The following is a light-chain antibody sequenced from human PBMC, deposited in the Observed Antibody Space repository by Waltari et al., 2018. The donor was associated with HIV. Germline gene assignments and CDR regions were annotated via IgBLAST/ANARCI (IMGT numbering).Light chain of an antibody. CDR2: KNY. Sequence: QSVLTQPPSASGTPGQTVTISCSGSSSNIGNDNVYWYQQLPGMTPKLLIYKNYQRPSGVPDRVAGSKSGTSASLAISVLRSEDEADYYCVGWDGSLSGYVFGAGTKVTVL. V-gene: IGLV1-47*01. J-gene: IGLJ1*01. CDR1: SSNIGNDN. CDR3: VGWDGSLSGYV.